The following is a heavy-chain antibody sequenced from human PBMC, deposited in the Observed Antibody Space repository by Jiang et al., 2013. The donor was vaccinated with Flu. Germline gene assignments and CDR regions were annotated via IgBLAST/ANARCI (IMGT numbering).Heavy chain of an antibody. D-gene: IGHD1-14*01. J-gene: IGHJ5*02. CDR3: ARDLGSNRNWFDP. CDR2: IPTLWLQ. V-gene: IGHV1-69*01. Sequence: IPTLWLQQTNAQKFQGRVTITADESTSTAYMELSSLRSEDTAVYYCARDLGSNRNWFDPWGQGTLVTVSS.